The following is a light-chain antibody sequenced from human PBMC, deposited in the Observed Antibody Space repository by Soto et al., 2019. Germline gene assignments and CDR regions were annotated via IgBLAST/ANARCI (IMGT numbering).Light chain of an antibody. CDR2: DAS. CDR3: QQLDNWPQA. V-gene: IGKV3-11*01. CDR1: QSIRTF. J-gene: IGKJ1*01. Sequence: EIVLTQSPATLSLSPGERATLSCRASQSIRTFLAWYQHRPGQAPRLLIYDASDRATGIPARFSGSGSGTDFTLTISSLEPEDSAFYYCQQLDNWPQACGQGTKVEIK.